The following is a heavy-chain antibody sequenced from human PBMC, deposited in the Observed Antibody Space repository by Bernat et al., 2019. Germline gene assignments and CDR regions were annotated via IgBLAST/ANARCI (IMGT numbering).Heavy chain of an antibody. D-gene: IGHD5-12*01. V-gene: IGHV3-72*01. CDR3: VRVALLGAYEGRPFDY. Sequence: EVQLVESGGGLVQPGGSLRLSCGASGFTFSGHYMDWVRQAPGKGLEWVGRIRNKANSYITEYAASVKGRFIISRDDSKNSLYLQMNSLKTEDTAVYVCVRVALLGAYEGRPFDYWGQGTLVTVSS. CDR1: GFTFSGHY. CDR2: IRNKANSYIT. J-gene: IGHJ4*02.